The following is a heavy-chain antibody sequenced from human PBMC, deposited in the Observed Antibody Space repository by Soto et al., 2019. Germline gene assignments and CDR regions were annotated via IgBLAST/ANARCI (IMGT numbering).Heavy chain of an antibody. CDR2: VEVENDDR. CDR1: GITFSDLH. D-gene: IGHD3-9*01. Sequence: EVLLQQSGAEAREPGGVVKMSCAVSGITFSDLHMHWVKQAPGKGLERVGLVEVENDDRLYTEKYRGRLNINTDTSRHTSYMELTSLTSDDTAIYFCAAVKRSLGILSFDYWGQGTPVTVSA. J-gene: IGHJ4*02. V-gene: IGHV1-69-2*01. CDR3: AAVKRSLGILSFDY.